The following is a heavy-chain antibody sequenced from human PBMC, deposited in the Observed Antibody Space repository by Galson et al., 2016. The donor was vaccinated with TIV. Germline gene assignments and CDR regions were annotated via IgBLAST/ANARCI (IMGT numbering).Heavy chain of an antibody. Sequence: SLRLSCAASGFTFSSYWMHWVRQPPGKGLVWVSGINGDGSSTKYADSLKGRFTVSRDNAKNTLYRQMHSLRAEDTAVYYCARPSHYYDISSYYPLDYWGRGSLVTVSS. CDR3: ARPSHYYDISSYYPLDY. J-gene: IGHJ4*02. CDR2: INGDGSST. CDR1: GFTFSSYW. V-gene: IGHV3-74*01. D-gene: IGHD3-22*01.